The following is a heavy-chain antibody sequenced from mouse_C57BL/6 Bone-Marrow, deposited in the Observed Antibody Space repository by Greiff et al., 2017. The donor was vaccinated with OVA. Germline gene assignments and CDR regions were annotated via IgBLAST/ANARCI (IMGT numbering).Heavy chain of an antibody. Sequence: EVKVVESGGGLVQPGGSMKLSCVASGFTFSNYWMNWVRQSPEKGLEWVAQIRLKSDNYATHYAESVKGRFTISRDDSKSSVYLQMNNLRAEDTGIYYCTGRRWLLPYYAMDYWGQGTSVTVSS. D-gene: IGHD2-3*01. CDR3: TGRRWLLPYYAMDY. V-gene: IGHV6-3*01. CDR1: GFTFSNYW. J-gene: IGHJ4*01. CDR2: IRLKSDNYAT.